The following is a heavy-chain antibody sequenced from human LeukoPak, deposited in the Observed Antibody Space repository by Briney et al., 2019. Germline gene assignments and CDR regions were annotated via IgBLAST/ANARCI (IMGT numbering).Heavy chain of an antibody. CDR1: GGSISSGGYS. D-gene: IGHD3-22*01. CDR3: ARYDSSGVDC. J-gene: IGHJ4*02. Sequence: PSQTLSLTCAVSGGSISSGGYSWSWIRQPPGKGLEWIGYIYYSGSTNYNPSLKSRVTISVDTSKNQFSLKLSSVTAADTAMYYNARYDSSGVDCWGGGTVVTVSS. CDR2: IYYSGST. V-gene: IGHV4-30-4*07.